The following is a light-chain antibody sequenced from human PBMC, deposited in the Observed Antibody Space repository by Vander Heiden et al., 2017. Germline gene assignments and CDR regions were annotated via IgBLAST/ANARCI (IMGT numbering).Light chain of an antibody. CDR1: HSVQTNY. CDR2: ATS. V-gene: IGKV3-20*01. Sequence: EIVLTQSPGTLSLSPGERATLSCRASHSVQTNYLAWYQQKPGQAPRLLIYATSTRATDVPDRFSGSGSGTDFTLTISRLEPEDFAVYYCHQYADSPRTFGQGTNVEIK. J-gene: IGKJ1*01. CDR3: HQYADSPRT.